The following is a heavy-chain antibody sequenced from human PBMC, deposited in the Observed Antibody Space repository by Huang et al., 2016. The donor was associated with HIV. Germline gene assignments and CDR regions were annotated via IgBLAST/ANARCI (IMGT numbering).Heavy chain of an antibody. V-gene: IGHV3-21*05. Sequence: EVQLVESGGGLVKPGGSLRLSCAASGFPFSAYSMNWVRQVPGKGLDWVSFISSDNRYIYYAGSVKGRLTISRDNAKNSLYLQMNSLRAEDTAVYFCARDPDCIGINCSPPFDYWGQGTLVTVSS. J-gene: IGHJ4*02. D-gene: IGHD1-20*01. CDR1: GFPFSAYS. CDR3: ARDPDCIGINCSPPFDY. CDR2: ISSDNRYI.